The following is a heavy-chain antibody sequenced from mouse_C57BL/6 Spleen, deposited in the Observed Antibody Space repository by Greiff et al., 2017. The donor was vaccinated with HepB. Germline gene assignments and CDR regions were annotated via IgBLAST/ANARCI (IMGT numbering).Heavy chain of an antibody. CDR1: GYTFTSYW. CDR3: ARKAYDAMDY. J-gene: IGHJ4*01. CDR2: IHPNSGST. V-gene: IGHV1-64*01. D-gene: IGHD6-1*01. Sequence: QVQLKQPGAELVKPGASVKLSCKASGYTFTSYWMHWVKQRPGQGLEWIGMIHPNSGSTNYNEKFKSKATLTVDKSSSTAYMQLSSLTSEDSAVYYCARKAYDAMDYWGQGTSVTVSS.